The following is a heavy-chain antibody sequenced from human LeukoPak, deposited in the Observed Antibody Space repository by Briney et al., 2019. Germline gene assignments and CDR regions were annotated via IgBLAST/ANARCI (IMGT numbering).Heavy chain of an antibody. Sequence: PGGSLRLSCAASGFTFSSYAMSWVRQAPGKGLEWVSAISGSGGSTYYADSVKGRFTISRDNSKNTLYLQMNSLRAEDTAVYYCAKLYLGGSYYDRKLVHFDYWGQGTLVTVSS. J-gene: IGHJ4*02. D-gene: IGHD1-26*01. V-gene: IGHV3-23*01. CDR3: AKLYLGGSYYDRKLVHFDY. CDR2: ISGSGGST. CDR1: GFTFSSYA.